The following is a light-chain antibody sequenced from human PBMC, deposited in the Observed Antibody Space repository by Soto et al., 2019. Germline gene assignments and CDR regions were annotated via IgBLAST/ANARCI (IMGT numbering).Light chain of an antibody. J-gene: IGKJ1*01. Sequence: DIQMTQSPSTLSASVGDRVTISCRASQTISSWLAWYQQKPGKAPKLLIYDASSLESGVPSSFSGSGSGTQFTLTIRSMQTDDSANYYCQQYNSYPWTFGQGTKVDIK. CDR3: QQYNSYPWT. CDR1: QTISSW. CDR2: DAS. V-gene: IGKV1-5*01.